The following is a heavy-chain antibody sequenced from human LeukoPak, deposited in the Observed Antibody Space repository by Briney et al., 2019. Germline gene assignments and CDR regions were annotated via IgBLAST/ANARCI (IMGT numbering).Heavy chain of an antibody. V-gene: IGHV3-23*01. Sequence: GGSLRLSCAASGFTFSSYAMSWVRQAPGKGLEWVSAFSGSGGSTYYADSVKGRFTISRDNSKNTLYLQMNSLRAEDTAVYYCAKWESGIAATYYFDYWGQGTLVTVSS. CDR1: GFTFSSYA. D-gene: IGHD6-13*01. J-gene: IGHJ4*02. CDR3: AKWESGIAATYYFDY. CDR2: FSGSGGST.